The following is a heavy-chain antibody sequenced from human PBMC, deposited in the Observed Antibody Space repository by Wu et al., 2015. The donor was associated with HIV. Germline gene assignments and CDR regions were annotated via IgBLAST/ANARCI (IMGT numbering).Heavy chain of an antibody. J-gene: IGHJ6*02. CDR1: GGTFSSYA. V-gene: IGHV1-69*05. CDR2: IIPIFGTA. D-gene: IGHD3-10*01. CDR3: AGSHQITMVRGVPSGAYYYGMDV. Sequence: QVQLVQSGAEVKKPGSSVKVSCKASGGTFSSYAISWVRQAPGQGLEWMGGIIPIFGTANYAQKFQGRVTITTDESTSTAYMELSSLRSEDTAVYYCAGSHQITMVRGVPSGAYYYGMDVWGQGTTVTVSS.